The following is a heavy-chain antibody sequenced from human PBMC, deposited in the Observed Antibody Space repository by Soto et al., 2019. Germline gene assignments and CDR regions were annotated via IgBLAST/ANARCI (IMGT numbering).Heavy chain of an antibody. Sequence: EVQLVESGGGSVQPGGSLRLSCAASGFSFSSYFMAWVRQAPGEGLVSVSHVPGDGSRASYPDSVRGRFTISRDNAKNTVYLQMDRLRDEDTAIDYCARGNWYSLDVWGQGTTVTVSS. V-gene: IGHV3-74*01. D-gene: IGHD1-26*01. CDR1: GFSFSSYF. J-gene: IGHJ6*02. CDR2: VPGDGSRA. CDR3: ARGNWYSLDV.